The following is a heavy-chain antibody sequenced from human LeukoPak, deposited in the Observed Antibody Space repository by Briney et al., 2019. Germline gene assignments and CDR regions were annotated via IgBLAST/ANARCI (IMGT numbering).Heavy chain of an antibody. CDR1: GGTFSSYA. CDR2: IIPILGIA. V-gene: IGHV1-69*04. Sequence: SVKVSCKASGGTFSSYAISRVRQAPGQGLEWMGRIIPILGIANYAQKFQGRVTITADKSTSTAYMELSSLRSEDTAVYYCASLHYYDSSDLRYYYYGMDVWGQGTTVTVSS. J-gene: IGHJ6*02. D-gene: IGHD3-22*01. CDR3: ASLHYYDSSDLRYYYYGMDV.